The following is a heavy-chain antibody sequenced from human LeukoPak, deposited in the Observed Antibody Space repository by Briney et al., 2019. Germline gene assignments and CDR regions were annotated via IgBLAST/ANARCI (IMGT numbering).Heavy chain of an antibody. CDR1: GFTFSSYV. CDR2: ISSSGDST. Sequence: PGGSLRLSCAASGFTFSSYVLSWVRQAPGKGLEWVSTISSSGDSTYYADSVKGRFTISRDNSKNTLYLHMNSLRAEDTAVYYCTRRSGTYYHGFDYWGQGTLVIVSS. V-gene: IGHV3-23*01. D-gene: IGHD3-10*01. CDR3: TRRSGTYYHGFDY. J-gene: IGHJ4*02.